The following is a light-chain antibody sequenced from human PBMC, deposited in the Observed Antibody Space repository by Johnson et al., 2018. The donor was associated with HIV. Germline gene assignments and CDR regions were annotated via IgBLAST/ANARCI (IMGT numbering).Light chain of an antibody. Sequence: QSVLTQPPSVSAAPGQKVTISCSGSSSNIEHNYISWYQQLPGTAPKLLIYENHKRPSGIPDRFSGSKSGTSATLGITGLQTGDEADYYCGTWDISLLSYVFGTATKVTVL. CDR3: GTWDISLLSYV. V-gene: IGLV1-51*02. CDR2: ENH. CDR1: SSNIEHNY. J-gene: IGLJ1*01.